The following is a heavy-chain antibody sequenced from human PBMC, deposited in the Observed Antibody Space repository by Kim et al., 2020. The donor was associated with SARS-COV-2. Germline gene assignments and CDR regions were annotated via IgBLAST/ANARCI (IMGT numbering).Heavy chain of an antibody. J-gene: IGHJ6*02. Sequence: GGSLRLSCAASGFTLSDNSMNWVRQAPGKGLEWVSSISSSGNYIYYADSVKGRFTISRDNANNFLYLQMYGLGAEDTAVYYCARGQSASSWRFNSRAVGSQGTTVTVS. CDR1: GFTLSDNS. CDR2: ISSSGNYI. V-gene: IGHV3-21*01. CDR3: ARGQSASSWRFNSRAV. D-gene: IGHD3-10*01.